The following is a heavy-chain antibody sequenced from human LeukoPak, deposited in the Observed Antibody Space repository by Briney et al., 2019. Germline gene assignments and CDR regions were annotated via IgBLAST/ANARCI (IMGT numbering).Heavy chain of an antibody. V-gene: IGHV4-38-2*02. CDR2: ISQTGST. CDR3: ARWVNWFDP. Sequence: SETLSLTCIVSGYSISSGYYWGWIRQPPGKGLEWIGSISQTGSTFYNPSLKSRVTISLDTSKNQYSLMLRSVTAADTAVCYCARWVNWFDPWGQGTLVTVSS. CDR1: GYSISSGYY. J-gene: IGHJ5*02.